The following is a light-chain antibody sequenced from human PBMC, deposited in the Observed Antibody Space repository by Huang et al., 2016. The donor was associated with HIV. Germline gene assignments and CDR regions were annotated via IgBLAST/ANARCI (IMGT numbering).Light chain of an antibody. V-gene: IGKV3-11*01. CDR2: EAA. CDR1: QSVSIS. J-gene: IGKJ4*01. CDR3: QQRINWRRVT. Sequence: EIVLTPSPVTLSMAPGDRATLSCRASQSVSISLAWYKQKPGQAPRLRIYEAATRAAGSPARFSGSGSGTDFTLSISSLEPEDFAVYYCQQRINWRRVTFGGGTKVEIK.